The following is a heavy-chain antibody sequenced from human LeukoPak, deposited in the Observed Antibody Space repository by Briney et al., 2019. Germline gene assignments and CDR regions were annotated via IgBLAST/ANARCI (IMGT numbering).Heavy chain of an antibody. Sequence: GGSLRLSCAASGFTFSSYWMHWVRQAPGKGLVWVSRINSDGSSTSYADSVKGRFTISRDNAKNTLYLQMNSLRAEDTAVYYCARAAVRAYNWFDPWGQGTLVTASS. D-gene: IGHD3-10*01. J-gene: IGHJ5*02. CDR2: INSDGSST. CDR3: ARAAVRAYNWFDP. CDR1: GFTFSSYW. V-gene: IGHV3-74*01.